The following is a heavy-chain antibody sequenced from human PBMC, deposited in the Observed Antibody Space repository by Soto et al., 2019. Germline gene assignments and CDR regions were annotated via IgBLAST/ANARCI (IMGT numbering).Heavy chain of an antibody. CDR3: ARDSSSYNWNHRYFDL. J-gene: IGHJ2*01. Sequence: QVQLVQSGAEVKKPGASVKVSCKASGYTFTSYGISWVRQAPGQGLEWMGWISAYNGNTNYAQKLRDRVPMTTDTSTSTAYMELRSLRSDDTAVYYCARDSSSYNWNHRYFDLWGRGTLVTVSS. V-gene: IGHV1-18*04. CDR1: GYTFTSYG. D-gene: IGHD1-20*01. CDR2: ISAYNGNT.